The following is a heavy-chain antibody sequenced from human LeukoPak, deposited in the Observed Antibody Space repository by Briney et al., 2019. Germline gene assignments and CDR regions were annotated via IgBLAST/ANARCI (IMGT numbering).Heavy chain of an antibody. CDR1: GGSISSYY. D-gene: IGHD2-2*01. CDR2: IYYSGST. CDR3: ARVGGWSSTNFYYYYGMDV. Sequence: SETLSLTCTVSGGSISSYYWSWIRQPPGKGLEWIGYIYYSGSTNYNPSLKSRVTISVDTSKNQFSLKLSSVTAADTAVYYCARVGGWSSTNFYYYYGMDVWGQGTTVTVSS. V-gene: IGHV4-59*01. J-gene: IGHJ6*02.